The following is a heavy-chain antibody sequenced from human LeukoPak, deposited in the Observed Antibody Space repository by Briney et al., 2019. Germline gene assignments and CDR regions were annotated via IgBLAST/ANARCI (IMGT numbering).Heavy chain of an antibody. CDR2: IIGSARST. Sequence: PGGSLRLSCGASGFVFSNFALTWVRQAPGKGLEWVSTIIGSARSTFHAASVKGRFTISRDNSNNTVFLHMNSLRAEDTAVYFCAKHPGPYGANPLSSWGLGTLVTVSS. CDR3: AKHPGPYGANPLSS. J-gene: IGHJ5*02. CDR1: GFVFSNFA. D-gene: IGHD4-23*01. V-gene: IGHV3-23*01.